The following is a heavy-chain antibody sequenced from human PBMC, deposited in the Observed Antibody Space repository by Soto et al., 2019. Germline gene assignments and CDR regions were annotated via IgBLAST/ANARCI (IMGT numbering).Heavy chain of an antibody. V-gene: IGHV3-74*01. D-gene: IGHD2-21*02. Sequence: GGSLRLSCAASGFTFSSYWMHWVRQGPGKGLVWVSRVNSDESTTSYADSVKGRFTISRDNAKNTLYLQMSSLRVEDTALYYCVCFECGRTAVVTAVEANGYWGQGTLVTVSS. CDR2: VNSDESTT. CDR1: GFTFSSYW. J-gene: IGHJ4*02. CDR3: VCFECGRTAVVTAVEANGY.